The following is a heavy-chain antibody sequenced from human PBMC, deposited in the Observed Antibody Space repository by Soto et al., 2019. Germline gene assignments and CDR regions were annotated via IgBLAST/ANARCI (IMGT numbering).Heavy chain of an antibody. CDR3: ALGFFYVVGGFFNTRGPHHTYGSPA. D-gene: IGHD2-21*01. J-gene: IGHJ6*02. V-gene: IGHV1-69*01. CDR1: GGTFSSYA. CDR2: IIPIFGTA. Sequence: QVPLVQSGAEVKKPGSSVKVSCKASGGTFSSYAISWVRQAPGQGLEWMGGIIPIFGTANYAQKFQGRVTITADEPTTTPYWGLTSWGCGERAGYSFALGFFYVVGGFFNTRGPHHTYGSPAGAQGAT.